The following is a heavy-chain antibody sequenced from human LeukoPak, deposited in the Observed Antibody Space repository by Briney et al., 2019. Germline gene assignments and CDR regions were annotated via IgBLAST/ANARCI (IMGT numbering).Heavy chain of an antibody. J-gene: IGHJ3*02. CDR1: GGSISSYY. Sequence: ASETLSLTCTVSGGSISSYYWSWIRQPPGKGLEWIGYIYYSGSTNYNPSLKSRVTISVDTSKNQFSLKLSSVTAADTAVYYCARVRRSYGGVDAFDIWGQGTMVTVSS. CDR2: IYYSGST. D-gene: IGHD1-26*01. CDR3: ARVRRSYGGVDAFDI. V-gene: IGHV4-59*01.